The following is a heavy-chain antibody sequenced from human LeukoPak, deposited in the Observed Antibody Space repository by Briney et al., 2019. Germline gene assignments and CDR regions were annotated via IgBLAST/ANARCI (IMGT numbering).Heavy chain of an antibody. Sequence: GGSLRLSCVASGFSVGRNYMSWVRQAPGKGLECVSLIYSGGAIRYADSVKGRFAISRDSSKNTLFLQMNDLTVEDTARYYCARRPGNWGQGILVTVSS. V-gene: IGHV3-53*01. CDR1: GFSVGRNY. D-gene: IGHD1-14*01. CDR3: ARRPGN. J-gene: IGHJ4*02. CDR2: IYSGGAI.